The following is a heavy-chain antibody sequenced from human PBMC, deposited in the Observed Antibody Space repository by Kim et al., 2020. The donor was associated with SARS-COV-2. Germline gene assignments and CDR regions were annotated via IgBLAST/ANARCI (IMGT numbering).Heavy chain of an antibody. Sequence: GGSLRLSCAASGFTVSSNYMSWVRQAPGKGLEWVSVIYSGGSTYYADSVKGRFTISRDNSKNTLYLQMNSLRAEDTAVYYCARVGVAAAGRYYFDYWGQGTLVTVSS. CDR3: ARVGVAAAGRYYFDY. J-gene: IGHJ4*02. CDR1: GFTVSSNY. CDR2: IYSGGST. V-gene: IGHV3-66*01. D-gene: IGHD6-13*01.